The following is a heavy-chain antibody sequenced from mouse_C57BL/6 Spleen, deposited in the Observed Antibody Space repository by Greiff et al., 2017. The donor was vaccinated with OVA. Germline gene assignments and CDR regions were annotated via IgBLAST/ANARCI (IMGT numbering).Heavy chain of an antibody. Sequence: EVQLVESGGGLVQPGGSMKLSCAASGFTFSDAWMDWVRQSPEQGLEWVAEIRNKANNHATYYAESVKGRFTISRDDSKSSVYLQMNSFRAEDTGIYYCTRRDGDWNFDVWGTGTTVTVSS. CDR2: IRNKANNHAT. J-gene: IGHJ1*03. D-gene: IGHD1-1*02. CDR1: GFTFSDAW. CDR3: TRRDGDWNFDV. V-gene: IGHV6-6*01.